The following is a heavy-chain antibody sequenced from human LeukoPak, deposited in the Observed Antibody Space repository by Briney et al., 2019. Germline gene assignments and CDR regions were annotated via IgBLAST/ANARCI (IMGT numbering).Heavy chain of an antibody. V-gene: IGHV4-59*08. CDR2: IYYSGST. CDR1: GGSISSYY. J-gene: IGHJ2*01. D-gene: IGHD3-10*01. CDR3: ARHRGAMVRGVPHWYFDL. Sequence: SETLSLTCTVSGGSISSYYWRWIRQPPGKGLEWIGYIYYSGSTNYNPSLKSRVTISVDTSKNQFSLKLSSVTAADTAVYYCARHRGAMVRGVPHWYFDLWGRGTLVTVSS.